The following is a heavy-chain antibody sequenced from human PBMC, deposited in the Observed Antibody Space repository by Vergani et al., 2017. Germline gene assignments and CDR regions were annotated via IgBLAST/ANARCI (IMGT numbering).Heavy chain of an antibody. CDR3: ARELITYCGGDCYSYYYYGMDV. D-gene: IGHD2-21*02. Sequence: QVQLVQSGAEVKKPGSSVKVSCKASGGTFSSYTISWVRQAPGQGLEWMGRIIPILGIANYAQKFQGRVTITADKSTSTAYMELSSLRSEDTAVYYCARELITYCGGDCYSYYYYGMDVWGQGP. V-gene: IGHV1-69*08. CDR2: IIPILGIA. J-gene: IGHJ6*02. CDR1: GGTFSSYT.